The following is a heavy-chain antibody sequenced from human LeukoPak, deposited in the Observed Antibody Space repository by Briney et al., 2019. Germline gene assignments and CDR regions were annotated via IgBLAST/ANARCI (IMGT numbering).Heavy chain of an antibody. CDR1: GNSFTTYG. Sequence: GASVKVSCKASGNSFTTYGVSWVRQAPGQGLEWMGWINVNTKYAQKFQGRVSMTADTSTSTAYMELRSLRSDATAVYFCARAPRCNTNSCNSWFAPWGQGTLVTVSS. D-gene: IGHD2-8*01. J-gene: IGHJ5*02. CDR3: ARAPRCNTNSCNSWFAP. V-gene: IGHV1-18*01. CDR2: INVNT.